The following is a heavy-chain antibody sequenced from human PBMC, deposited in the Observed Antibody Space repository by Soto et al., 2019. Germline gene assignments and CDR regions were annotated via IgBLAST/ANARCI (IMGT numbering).Heavy chain of an antibody. CDR1: GFTFSSYA. CDR3: ASAAREYYYYGMDV. Sequence: EVQLLESGGGLVQPGGSLRLSCAASGFTFSSYAMSWVRQAPGKGLEWVSAISGSGGSTYYADSVKGRFTISRDNSKNTQYLQMNSLRAEDTAVYYCASAAREYYYYGMDVWGQGTTVTVSS. J-gene: IGHJ6*02. V-gene: IGHV3-23*01. CDR2: ISGSGGST.